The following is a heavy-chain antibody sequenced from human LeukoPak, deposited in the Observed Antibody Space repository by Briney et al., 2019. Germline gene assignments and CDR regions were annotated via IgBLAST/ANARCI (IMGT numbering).Heavy chain of an antibody. CDR3: ARDRRIAVAGTDQDY. D-gene: IGHD6-19*01. CDR2: ISAYNGNT. CDR1: GYTFTSYG. V-gene: IGHV1-18*01. J-gene: IGHJ4*02. Sequence: ASVKVSCKASGYTFTSYGISWVRQAPGQGLEWMGWISAYNGNTNYAQKLQGRVTMTTDTSTSTAYMELRSLRSDDTAVYYCARDRRIAVAGTDQDYWGQGTLVTVSS.